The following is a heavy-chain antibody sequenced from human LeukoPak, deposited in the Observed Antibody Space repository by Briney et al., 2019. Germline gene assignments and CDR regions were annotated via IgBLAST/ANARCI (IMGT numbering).Heavy chain of an antibody. CDR3: ARYCSGGSCRNWFDP. V-gene: IGHV4-4*07. Sequence: SETLSLTCTVSGGSISSYYWSWIRQPAGKGLEWIGRIYTSGSTNYNPSLKSRVTISVDKSKNQFSPKLSSVTAADTAVYYCARYCSGGSCRNWFDPWGQGTLVTVSS. J-gene: IGHJ5*02. D-gene: IGHD2-15*01. CDR2: IYTSGST. CDR1: GGSISSYY.